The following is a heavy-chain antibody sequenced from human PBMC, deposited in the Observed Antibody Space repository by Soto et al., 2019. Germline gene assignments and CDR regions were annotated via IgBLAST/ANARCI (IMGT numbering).Heavy chain of an antibody. D-gene: IGHD3-10*01. CDR2: MYYSGTT. Sequence: QLQLQESGPGLVKPSETLSLTCTVSGGSISSSSYFWGWIRPPPGRGLEWIGSMYYSGTTYYNPSRKTRATRSVDTSKSHSSLKLSSVTAAATAVYYWPRHGERTIRSLNGFDPWGPGTLVTVSS. V-gene: IGHV4-39*01. CDR3: PRHGERTIRSLNGFDP. CDR1: GGSISSSSYF. J-gene: IGHJ5*02.